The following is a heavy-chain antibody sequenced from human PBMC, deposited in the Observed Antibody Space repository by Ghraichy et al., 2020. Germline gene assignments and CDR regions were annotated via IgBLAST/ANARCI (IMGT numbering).Heavy chain of an antibody. V-gene: IGHV1-18*04. CDR2: ISAYNGKT. Sequence: ASVKVSCKASGYTFTSYGISWVRQAPGQGLEWMGWISAYNGKTNYAQKLQGRVTMTTDTSTSTAYMELRSLRSDDTAVYYCARSRSQLLWFGELGNDYWGQGTLVTVSS. CDR1: GYTFTSYG. J-gene: IGHJ4*02. CDR3: ARSRSQLLWFGELGNDY. D-gene: IGHD3-10*01.